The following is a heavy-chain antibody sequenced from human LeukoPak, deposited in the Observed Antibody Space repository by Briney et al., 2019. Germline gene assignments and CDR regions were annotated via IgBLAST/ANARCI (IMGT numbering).Heavy chain of an antibody. CDR2: FDPEDGET. V-gene: IGHV1-24*01. CDR3: DIESYYDILTGYY. D-gene: IGHD3-9*01. Sequence: ASVKVSCNVSAYIHTGVSMYRMRQAPGKGLEWMGGFDPEDGETIYAQKFQGRVTMTEDTSTDTAYMELSSLRSEDTAVYYCDIESYYDILTGYYWGQGTLVTVSS. CDR1: AYIHTGVS. J-gene: IGHJ4*02.